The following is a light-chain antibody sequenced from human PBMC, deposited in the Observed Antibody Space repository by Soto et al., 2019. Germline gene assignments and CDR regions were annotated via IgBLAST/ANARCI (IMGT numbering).Light chain of an antibody. CDR1: SSNIGSGT. CDR3: ASWDDSLNGLYV. CDR2: NNN. J-gene: IGLJ1*01. Sequence: QSVLTQPPSVSGTPGQRVTISCSGSSSNIGSGTVNWYQQLPGTAPKLLIYNNNQWPSGVHDRFSGSKSGTSGSLAISGLQSEDEADYYCASWDDSLNGLYVFGTGTKVTVL. V-gene: IGLV1-44*01.